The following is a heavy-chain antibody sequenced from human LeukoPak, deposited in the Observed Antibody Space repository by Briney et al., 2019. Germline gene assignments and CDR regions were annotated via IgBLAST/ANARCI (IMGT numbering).Heavy chain of an antibody. Sequence: PSETLSLTCTVSGGSISSGGYYWSWIRQHPGKGLEWIGYIYYSGSTNYNPSLKSRVTISVDTSKNQFSLKLSSVTAADTAVYYCARGTKNQLQYYYYYGMDVWGQGTTVTVSS. CDR2: IYYSGST. CDR3: ARGTKNQLQYYYYYGMDV. CDR1: GGSISSGGYY. V-gene: IGHV4-61*08. D-gene: IGHD2-2*01. J-gene: IGHJ6*02.